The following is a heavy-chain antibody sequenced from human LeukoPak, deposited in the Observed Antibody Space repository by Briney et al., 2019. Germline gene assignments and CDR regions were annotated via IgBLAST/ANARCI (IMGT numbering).Heavy chain of an antibody. V-gene: IGHV1-69*13. CDR2: IIPIFGTA. Sequence: SVNVSCKASGGTFSSYAISWVRQAPGQGLEWMGGIIPIFGTANYAQKFQGRVTITADESTSTAYMELSSLRSEDTAVYYCARDARYCSGGSGVKGDAFDIWGQGTMVTVSS. CDR1: GGTFSSYA. D-gene: IGHD2-15*01. CDR3: ARDARYCSGGSGVKGDAFDI. J-gene: IGHJ3*02.